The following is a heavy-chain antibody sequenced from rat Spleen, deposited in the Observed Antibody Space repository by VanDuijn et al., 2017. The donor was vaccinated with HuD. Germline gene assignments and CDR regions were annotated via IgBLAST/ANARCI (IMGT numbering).Heavy chain of an antibody. CDR1: GFTFSDYN. Sequence: EVQLVESGGGLVQPGRSLKLSCAASGFTFSDYNMAWVRQAPKKGLEWVATISYDGSSTYYRDSVKGRFTISRDNATSNLYLQMDSLRSEDTATYYFARNYPCINPVAYWGQGTLVTVSS. D-gene: IGHD1-4*01. CDR2: ISYDGSST. CDR3: ARNYPCINPVAY. J-gene: IGHJ3*01. V-gene: IGHV5-7*01.